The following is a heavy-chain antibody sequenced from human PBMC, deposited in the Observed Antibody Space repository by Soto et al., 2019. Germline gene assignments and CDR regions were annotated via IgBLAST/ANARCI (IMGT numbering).Heavy chain of an antibody. CDR2: IYYSGST. D-gene: IGHD6-19*01. J-gene: IGHJ6*02. Sequence: SETLSLTCTVSGGSISSYYWSWIRQPPGKGLEWIGYIYYSGSTTYSPSLKSRVTIPVNTSKNQFSLRLGSVTAADTAVCYCARIRLGAGTYYYYGMDVWGQGTTVTVSS. V-gene: IGHV4-59*01. CDR3: ARIRLGAGTYYYYGMDV. CDR1: GGSISSYY.